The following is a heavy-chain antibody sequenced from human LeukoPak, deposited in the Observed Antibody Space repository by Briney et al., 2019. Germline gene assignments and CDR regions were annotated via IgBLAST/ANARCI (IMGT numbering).Heavy chain of an antibody. CDR3: ARQGYCGGGSCYSSWFDP. Sequence: SETLSLTCTVSGGSISSGSYYWSWIRQPAGKGLEWIGRIYTSGSTNYNPSLKSRVTMSVDTSKNQFSLKLSSVTAADTAVYYCARQGYCGGGSCYSSWFDPWGQGTLVTVSS. D-gene: IGHD2-15*01. CDR2: IYTSGST. V-gene: IGHV4-61*02. J-gene: IGHJ5*02. CDR1: GGSISSGSYY.